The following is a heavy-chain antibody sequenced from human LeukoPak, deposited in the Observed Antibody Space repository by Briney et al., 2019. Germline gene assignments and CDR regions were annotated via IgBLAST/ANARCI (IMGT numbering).Heavy chain of an antibody. J-gene: IGHJ4*02. CDR2: ISWNSGSI. V-gene: IGHV3-9*01. D-gene: IGHD1-26*01. CDR3: AKDRLGAILYFDY. CDR1: GFTFDDYA. Sequence: QTGGSLRLSCAASGFTFDDYAMHWVRQAPGKGLEWVSGISWNSGSIGYADSVKGRFTISRDNAKNSLYMQMNSLRAGDTAVYYCAKDRLGAILYFDYWGQGTLVTVSS.